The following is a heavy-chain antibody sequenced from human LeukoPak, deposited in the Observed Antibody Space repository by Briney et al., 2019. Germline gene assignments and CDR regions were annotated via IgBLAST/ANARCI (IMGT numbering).Heavy chain of an antibody. V-gene: IGHV3-53*01. CDR2: TYSNGRT. J-gene: IGHJ4*02. CDR3: ARDRGGYDYDY. D-gene: IGHD5-12*01. CDR1: GFTVSSNY. Sequence: GSLRLSCAASGFTVSSNYMSWVRQAPGKGLEWVSVTYSNGRTYYADSVKGRFTISRDISKNTLYLQMNSLRAEDTAVYYCARDRGGYDYDYWGQGTLVTVSS.